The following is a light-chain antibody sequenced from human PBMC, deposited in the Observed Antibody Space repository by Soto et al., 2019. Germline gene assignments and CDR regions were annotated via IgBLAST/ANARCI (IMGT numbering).Light chain of an antibody. J-gene: IGLJ1*01. CDR1: SSNIGSNY. Sequence: QSVLTQPPSASGTPGQRVTISCSGSSSNIGSNYVYWYQQLPGTAPKLLIYRNNQRPSGVPDRFSGSKSGTSASLAISGLRSEDEADNYCAAWDDSLSGPDVFGTGTKLTVL. V-gene: IGLV1-47*01. CDR2: RNN. CDR3: AAWDDSLSGPDV.